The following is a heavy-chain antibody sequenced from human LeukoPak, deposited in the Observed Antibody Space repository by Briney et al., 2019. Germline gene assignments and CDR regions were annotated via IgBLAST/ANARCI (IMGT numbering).Heavy chain of an antibody. D-gene: IGHD4-17*01. CDR1: GYSFTSYW. J-gene: IGHJ6*02. CDR2: IYPGDSDT. V-gene: IGHV5-51*01. Sequence: GESLQISCKGSGYSFTSYWIGWVRLMPGKGLEWMGIIYPGDSDTRYSPSFQGQVTISADKSISTAYLQWSSLKASDTAMYYCARLPGGGNYGDYAYYGMDVWGQGTTVTVSS. CDR3: ARLPGGGNYGDYAYYGMDV.